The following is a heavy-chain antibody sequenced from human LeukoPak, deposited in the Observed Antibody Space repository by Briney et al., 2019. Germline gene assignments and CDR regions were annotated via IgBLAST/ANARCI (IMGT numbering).Heavy chain of an antibody. CDR2: IYYSGST. CDR3: ARARAVAGTLGY. D-gene: IGHD6-19*01. Sequence: SETLSLTCTVSGGSISSSSYYWGWIPQPPGLGLEWIVSIYYSGSTYSNPSLKSRVTISVDTSKNQFSLKLSSVTAADTAVYYCARARAVAGTLGYWGQGTLVTVSS. CDR1: GGSISSSSYY. V-gene: IGHV4-39*07. J-gene: IGHJ4*02.